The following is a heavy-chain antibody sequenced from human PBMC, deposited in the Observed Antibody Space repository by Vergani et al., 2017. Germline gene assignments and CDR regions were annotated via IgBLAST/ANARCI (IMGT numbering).Heavy chain of an antibody. CDR2: ISSSGSTI. CDR1: GFTFSSYE. V-gene: IGHV3-48*03. D-gene: IGHD6-19*01. CDR3: AREIAVAGTFFYYYGMDV. Sequence: EVQLVESGGGLVQPGGSLRLSCAASGFTFSSYEMNWVRQAPGRGLEWVSYISSSGSTIYYADSVKGRFTISRDNAKNSLYLQMNSLRAEDTAVYYCAREIAVAGTFFYYYGMDVWGQGP. J-gene: IGHJ6*02.